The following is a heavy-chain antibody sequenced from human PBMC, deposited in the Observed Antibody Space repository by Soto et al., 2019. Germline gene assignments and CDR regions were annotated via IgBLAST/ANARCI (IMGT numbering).Heavy chain of an antibody. V-gene: IGHV1-69*01. CDR2: IIPIFGTA. J-gene: IGHJ6*02. CDR3: ALWGFRDGNNSKYSYDDMDV. Sequence: QVLLVQSGAEVKKPGSSVKVSCKASGGTFNRYAINWVRQAPGQGLEWMGGIIPIFGTANYAQKFQGRVAIAADESTSAAYMELRSVRSEDTAVYYCALWGFRDGNNSKYSYDDMDVWGQGTTVTVSS. D-gene: IGHD1-1*01. CDR1: GGTFNRYA.